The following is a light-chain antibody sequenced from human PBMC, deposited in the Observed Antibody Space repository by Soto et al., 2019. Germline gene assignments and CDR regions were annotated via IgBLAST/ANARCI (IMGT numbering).Light chain of an antibody. CDR1: QSVSRH. J-gene: IGKJ1*01. CDR3: HQYNNWPPWT. V-gene: IGKV3-11*01. Sequence: EIVLTQSPATLSLSPGERATLSCRASQSVSRHLAWYQQKPGQAPRLLIYEASNRATGIPARFSGSGSGTDFTLTISSVEPEDYAVYYCHQYNNWPPWTFGQGTKVNI. CDR2: EAS.